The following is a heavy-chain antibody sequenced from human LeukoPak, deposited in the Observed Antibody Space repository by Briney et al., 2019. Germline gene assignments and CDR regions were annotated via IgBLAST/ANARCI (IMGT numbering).Heavy chain of an antibody. J-gene: IGHJ4*02. Sequence: PSATLSLTCTVSGGSISSYYWSRIRQPPGKGLEWIGYIYYSGSTNYNPSHKSRVTISVDTSKNQFSLKLSSVTAADTAVYYCARLRISSGHFDYWGQGTLATVSS. CDR3: ARLRISSGHFDY. CDR1: GGSISSYY. V-gene: IGHV4-59*08. CDR2: IYYSGST. D-gene: IGHD3-10*01.